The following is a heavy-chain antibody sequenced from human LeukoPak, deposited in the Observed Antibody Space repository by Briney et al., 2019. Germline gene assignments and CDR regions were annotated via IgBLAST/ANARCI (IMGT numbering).Heavy chain of an antibody. V-gene: IGHV1-69*01. J-gene: IGHJ4*02. CDR3: ARQAYAYDSSVFSGDY. D-gene: IGHD3-22*01. CDR2: TIPMFDTA. Sequence: GSSVKVSCKTSGGTFSSYAISWVRQAPGQGLEWMGGTIPMFDTANYAHKFQGRVTITADESTSTTYMELGSLRSEDTAVYYCARQAYAYDSSVFSGDYWGQGTLVTVSS. CDR1: GGTFSSYA.